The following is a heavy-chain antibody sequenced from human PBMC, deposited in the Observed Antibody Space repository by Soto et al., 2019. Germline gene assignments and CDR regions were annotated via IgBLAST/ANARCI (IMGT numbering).Heavy chain of an antibody. CDR1: GFTFSSYS. J-gene: IGHJ1*01. V-gene: IGHV3-23*01. CDR3: AKGRIVVVVAATYFQH. CDR2: ISGSGGST. D-gene: IGHD2-15*01. Sequence: GGSLRVSCAASGFTFSSYSMSWVRQAPGKGLEWVSAISGSGGSTYYADSVKGRFTISRDNSKNTLYLQMNSLRAEDTAVYYCAKGRIVVVVAATYFQHWGQGTLVPVSS.